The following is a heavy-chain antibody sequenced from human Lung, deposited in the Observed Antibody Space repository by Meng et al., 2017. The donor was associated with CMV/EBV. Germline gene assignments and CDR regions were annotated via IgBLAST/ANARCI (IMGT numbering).Heavy chain of an antibody. V-gene: IGHV3-7*01. CDR3: ASLFCGPTTCYYFDW. D-gene: IGHD2-21*01. J-gene: IGHJ4*02. CDR2: INRDGSEK. Sequence: GGSXRLSCAASGFRFSTYSMSWVRQAPGKGLEWLASINRDGSEKDYVDSVKGRFTISRDNAKNSLYLVMNSLRAEDMAVYYCASLFCGPTTCYYFDWWGQGXLVTVSS. CDR1: GFRFSTYS.